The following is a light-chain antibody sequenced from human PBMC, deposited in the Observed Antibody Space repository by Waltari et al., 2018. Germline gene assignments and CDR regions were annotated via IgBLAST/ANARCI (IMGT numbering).Light chain of an antibody. CDR3: QHFSGSSMT. CDR2: GVA. Sequence: ECVLTQSPGTLSMSPGDRAALSCRASQSITLNFLAWYQQKPAQAPRLLIYGVANRATGSPDRFSGSGSETDFTLTISRLDPEDFAVYYCQHFSGSSMTFGQGTRLEIK. J-gene: IGKJ5*01. V-gene: IGKV3-20*01. CDR1: QSITLNF.